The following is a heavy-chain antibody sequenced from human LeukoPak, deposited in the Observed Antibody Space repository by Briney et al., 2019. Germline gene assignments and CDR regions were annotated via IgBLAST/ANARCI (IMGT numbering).Heavy chain of an antibody. CDR1: GFTFSSYS. CDR3: ARQWGLAFDY. Sequence: SGGSLRLSCAASGFTFSSYSVNWVRQAPGKGLEWVSYISSSSTTIYYADSVKGRFTISRDNAKNSLYLQMNSLRAEDTAVYYCARQWGLAFDYWGQGTLVTVSS. V-gene: IGHV3-48*04. CDR2: ISSSSTTI. D-gene: IGHD3-16*01. J-gene: IGHJ4*02.